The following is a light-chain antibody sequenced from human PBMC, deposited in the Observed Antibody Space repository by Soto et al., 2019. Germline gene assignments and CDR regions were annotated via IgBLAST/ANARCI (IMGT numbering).Light chain of an antibody. CDR3: KQDKSYWT. CDR1: QSISGW. V-gene: IGKV1-5*01. CDR2: DAS. Sequence: GDRVTITCRASQSISGWLAWYQQKPWKDPKLLIYDASSLESGVPSRFSGSGSGTEFTLTISSLQPDDFATYYCKQDKSYWTFGQGTKVEIK. J-gene: IGKJ1*01.